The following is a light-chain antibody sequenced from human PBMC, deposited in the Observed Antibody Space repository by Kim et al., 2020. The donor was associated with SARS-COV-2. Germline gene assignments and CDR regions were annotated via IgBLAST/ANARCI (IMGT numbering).Light chain of an antibody. CDR3: SSYAGSNNYV. CDR2: EVS. CDR1: SSDVGGYNY. V-gene: IGLV2-8*01. J-gene: IGLJ1*01. Sequence: PGQSVTISCTGTSSDVGGYNYVSWYQQHPGKAPKLMIYEVSKRPSGVPDRFSGSKSGNTASLTVSGLQAEDEADYYCSSYAGSNNYVFGTGTKVTVL.